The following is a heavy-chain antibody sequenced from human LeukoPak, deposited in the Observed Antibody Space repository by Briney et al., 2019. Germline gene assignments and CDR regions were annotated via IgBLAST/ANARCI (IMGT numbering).Heavy chain of an antibody. V-gene: IGHV3-33*06. J-gene: IGHJ4*02. CDR1: GFTFSSFG. CDR2: IWYDGSNK. CDR3: AKGLGYFDY. D-gene: IGHD3-16*01. Sequence: PGGSLRLSCAASGFTFSSFGMHWVCQAPGKGLEWVAVIWYDGSNKYYADSVKGRFTISRDNSKNTLYLQMNSLRAEDTAVYYCAKGLGYFDYWGQGTLVTVSS.